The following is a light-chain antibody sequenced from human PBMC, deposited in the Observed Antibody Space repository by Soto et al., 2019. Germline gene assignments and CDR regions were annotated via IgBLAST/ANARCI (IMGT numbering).Light chain of an antibody. Sequence: EIVLTQSPGTLSLSPGESATISCRASQSVTSRQVAWYQQKPGQAPRLLIYGASSRATGIPDRFSGVGSETDFTLTISRLEPEDFAVYYCQQYDTSPHTFGQGTKLEIK. V-gene: IGKV3-20*01. J-gene: IGKJ2*01. CDR1: QSVTSRQ. CDR3: QQYDTSPHT. CDR2: GAS.